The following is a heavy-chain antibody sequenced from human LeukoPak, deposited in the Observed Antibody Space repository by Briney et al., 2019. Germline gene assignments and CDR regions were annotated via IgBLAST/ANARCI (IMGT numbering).Heavy chain of an antibody. CDR2: IKQDGTQK. CDR1: GFPFSNYW. D-gene: IGHD2-21*02. CDR3: ARDCGSDCSQAFDI. J-gene: IGHJ3*02. V-gene: IGHV3-7*05. Sequence: GGSLRLSCAASGFPFSNYWMSWVRQAPGKGLEWVADIKQDGTQKYYVDSVEGRFTISRDNAKNSLYLQMNSLRVEDTAVYYCARDCGSDCSQAFDIWGQGTMVTVSS.